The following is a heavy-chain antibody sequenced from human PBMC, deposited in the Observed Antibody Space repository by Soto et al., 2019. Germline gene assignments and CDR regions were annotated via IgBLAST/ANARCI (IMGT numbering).Heavy chain of an antibody. CDR3: AGGATGRATFQH. V-gene: IGHV3-72*01. CDR2: SRNKVASYTT. Sequence: PGGSLRLSCAASGLSLSDQFMDWVRQVPGKGLEWVGRSRNKVASYTTEYAAPVKGRFTISRDESKNSLYLQMNSLRAEDTAVYFCAGGATGRATFQHWGQGTLVTVSS. CDR1: GLSLSDQF. D-gene: IGHD6-13*01. J-gene: IGHJ1*01.